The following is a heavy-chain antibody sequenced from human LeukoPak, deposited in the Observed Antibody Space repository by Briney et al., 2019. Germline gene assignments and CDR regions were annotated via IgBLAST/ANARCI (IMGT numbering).Heavy chain of an antibody. J-gene: IGHJ3*02. CDR1: GFTFSSYS. D-gene: IGHD4-17*01. CDR3: AKDANPVTTNAFDI. Sequence: GGSLRLSCAASGFTFSSYSMNWVRQAPGKGLEWVSSISSSSSYIYYADSVKGRFTISRDNAKNSLYLQMNSLRAEDTALYYCAKDANPVTTNAFDIWGQGTMVTVSS. CDR2: ISSSSSYI. V-gene: IGHV3-21*04.